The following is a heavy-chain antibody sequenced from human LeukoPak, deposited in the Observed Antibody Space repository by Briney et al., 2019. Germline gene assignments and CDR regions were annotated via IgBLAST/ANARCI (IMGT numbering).Heavy chain of an antibody. Sequence: PGGSLRLSCAASGFTFSSYGMHWVRQAPGKGLEWVAVISYDGSNKYYVDSVKGRFTISRDNAKNSLFLQMNSLRAEDTAVYFCAISATARGGFDFWGQGTLVTVSS. J-gene: IGHJ4*02. D-gene: IGHD6-25*01. CDR2: ISYDGSNK. CDR3: AISATARGGFDF. V-gene: IGHV3-30*03. CDR1: GFTFSSYG.